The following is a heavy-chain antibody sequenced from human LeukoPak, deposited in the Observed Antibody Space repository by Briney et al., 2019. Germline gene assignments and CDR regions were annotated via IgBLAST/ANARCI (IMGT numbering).Heavy chain of an antibody. J-gene: IGHJ6*02. CDR3: ARAYGSRWGSYYYGMDV. D-gene: IGHD2-21*01. Sequence: PARSLRLSCAASGFTFSSYGMHWVRQAPGKGLEWVAVIWHDGDYKYYADSVKGRFTISRDNSNNTLYMQMNSLTAEDTAVYYCARAYGSRWGSYYYGMDVWDQGTTVAVSS. CDR1: GFTFSSYG. CDR2: IWHDGDYK. V-gene: IGHV3-33*01.